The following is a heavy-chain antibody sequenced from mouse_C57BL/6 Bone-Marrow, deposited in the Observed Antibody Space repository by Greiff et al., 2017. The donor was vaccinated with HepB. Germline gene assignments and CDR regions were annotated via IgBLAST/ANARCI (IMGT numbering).Heavy chain of an antibody. J-gene: IGHJ3*01. V-gene: IGHV5-6*02. Sequence: EVKLVESGGDLVKPGGSLKLSCAASGFTFSSYGISWVRQTPDKRLEWVATISSGGSYTYYPDSVKGRFTISRDNAKNTLYLQMSSLKSEDTAMYYCARRDYGFAYWGQGTLVTVSA. CDR1: GFTFSSYG. CDR2: ISSGGSYT. CDR3: ARRDYGFAY. D-gene: IGHD2-4*01.